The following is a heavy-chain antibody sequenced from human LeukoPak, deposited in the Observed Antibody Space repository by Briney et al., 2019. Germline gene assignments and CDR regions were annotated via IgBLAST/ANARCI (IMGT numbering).Heavy chain of an antibody. D-gene: IGHD1-26*01. V-gene: IGHV3-11*01. CDR1: GFTFSDYY. Sequence: PGGSLRLSCAAPGFTFSDYYMSWIRQAPGKGLEWVSYISSSGSTIYYADSVKGRFTISRDNAKNSLYLQMNSLRAEDMAVYYCASLRSDYFDYWGQGTLVTVSS. CDR2: ISSSGSTI. J-gene: IGHJ4*02. CDR3: ASLRSDYFDY.